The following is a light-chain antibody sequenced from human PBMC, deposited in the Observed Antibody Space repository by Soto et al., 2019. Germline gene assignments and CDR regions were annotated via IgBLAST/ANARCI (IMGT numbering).Light chain of an antibody. V-gene: IGLV1-44*01. CDR1: SSNIGSNT. Sequence: QSVLTQPPSASGTPGQRGTISCSGSSSNIGSNTVNWYQQLPGTAPKLLIYSKNQRPSGVPDRFSGSKSGTSASLAISGLQSEDEAEYYCAAWDESLNGPVFGGGTKLTVL. J-gene: IGLJ2*01. CDR3: AAWDESLNGPV. CDR2: SKN.